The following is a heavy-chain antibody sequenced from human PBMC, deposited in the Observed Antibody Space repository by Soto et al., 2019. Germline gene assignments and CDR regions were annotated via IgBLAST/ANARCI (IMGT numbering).Heavy chain of an antibody. CDR2: IWYDGSNK. V-gene: IGHV3-33*01. CDR3: ARGGLYSSGWFSDGMDV. CDR1: GFTFSSYG. D-gene: IGHD6-19*01. Sequence: QMQLVESGGGVVQPGRSLRLSCAASGFTFSSYGMHWVRQAPGKGLEWVAVIWYDGSNKYYADSVKGRFTISRDNSKNTLYLQMNSLRAEDTAVYYCARGGLYSSGWFSDGMDVWGQGTTVTVSS. J-gene: IGHJ6*02.